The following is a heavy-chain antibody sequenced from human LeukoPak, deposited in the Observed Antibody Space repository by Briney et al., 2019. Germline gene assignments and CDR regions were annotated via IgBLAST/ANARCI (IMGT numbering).Heavy chain of an antibody. Sequence: GGSLRLSCVASGFTFSSYWMSWVRQAPGKGLEWVANIKQDESEKYYVDSVKGRFTISRDNAKNSLYLQMNSLRAEDTAVYYCARNYDVSTGYPYYFDHWGQGILVTVSS. D-gene: IGHD3-9*01. CDR1: GFTFSSYW. J-gene: IGHJ4*02. CDR2: IKQDESEK. CDR3: ARNYDVSTGYPYYFDH. V-gene: IGHV3-7*01.